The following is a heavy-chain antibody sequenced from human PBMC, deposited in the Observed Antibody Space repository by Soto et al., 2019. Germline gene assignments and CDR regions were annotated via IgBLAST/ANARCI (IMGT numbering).Heavy chain of an antibody. D-gene: IGHD3-3*01. CDR2: ISAYNGNT. V-gene: IGHV1-18*01. CDR3: ARDERLEWLFGRFDY. Sequence: GASVKVSCKASGYTFTSYGISWVRQAPGQGLEWMGWISAYNGNTNYAQKLQGRVTMTTDTSTSTAYMELRSLRSDDTAVYYCARDERLEWLFGRFDYWGQGTLVTVSS. J-gene: IGHJ4*02. CDR1: GYTFTSYG.